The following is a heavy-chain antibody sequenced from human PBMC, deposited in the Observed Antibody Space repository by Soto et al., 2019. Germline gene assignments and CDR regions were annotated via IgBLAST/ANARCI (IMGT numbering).Heavy chain of an antibody. CDR1: GFTFSDST. V-gene: IGHV3-73*01. Sequence: PGGSLRLSCAASGFTFSDSTMHWVRQASGKGLEWVGRIRSKVNNYATEYAASVKGRFTISRDDSKNTAYLQMNSLKTEDTAVYYCTSHLNGDYSLPLDVWGKGPTVTVSS. CDR3: TSHLNGDYSLPLDV. CDR2: IRSKVNNYAT. J-gene: IGHJ6*04. D-gene: IGHD4-17*01.